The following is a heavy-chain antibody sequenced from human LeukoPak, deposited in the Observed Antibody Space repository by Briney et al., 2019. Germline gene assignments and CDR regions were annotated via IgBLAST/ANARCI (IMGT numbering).Heavy chain of an antibody. Sequence: ASVKVSCKASGGTFSSYAISWVRQAPGQGLEWMGGIIPIFDTANYAQKFQGRVTITADESTSTAYMELSSLRSEDTAVYYCARGGRGGVGATTEDYYYYYMDVWGKGTTVTISS. D-gene: IGHD1-26*01. J-gene: IGHJ6*03. V-gene: IGHV1-69*13. CDR1: GGTFSSYA. CDR2: IIPIFDTA. CDR3: ARGGRGGVGATTEDYYYYYMDV.